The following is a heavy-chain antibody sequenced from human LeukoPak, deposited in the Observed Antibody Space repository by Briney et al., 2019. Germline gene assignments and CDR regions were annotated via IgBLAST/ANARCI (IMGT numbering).Heavy chain of an antibody. D-gene: IGHD6-25*01. J-gene: IGHJ3*02. CDR3: ARRHHHSGYAFDI. V-gene: IGHV4-59*01. Sequence: SETLSLTCSVSGGSISSYYWSWIRQPPGKGLEWIGYIYYSGSTNYNPSLKSRVTISVDTSKNQFSLKLSSVTAADTAVYYCARRHHHSGYAFDIWGQGTMVTVSS. CDR1: GGSISSYY. CDR2: IYYSGST.